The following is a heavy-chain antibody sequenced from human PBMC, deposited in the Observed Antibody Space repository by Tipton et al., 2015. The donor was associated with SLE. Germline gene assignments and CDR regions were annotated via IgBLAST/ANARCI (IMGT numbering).Heavy chain of an antibody. D-gene: IGHD3-3*01. CDR2: IYYSGST. CDR3: AKSITIFGVAESAFDI. CDR1: GGSISSGGYY. V-gene: IGHV4-31*03. J-gene: IGHJ3*02. Sequence: TLSLTCTVSGGSISSGGYYWSWIRQHPGKGLEWIGYIYYSGSTYYNPSLKSRVTISVDTSKNHFSLKLSSVTAADTDVYYCAKSITIFGVAESAFDIWGQGTMVTVSS.